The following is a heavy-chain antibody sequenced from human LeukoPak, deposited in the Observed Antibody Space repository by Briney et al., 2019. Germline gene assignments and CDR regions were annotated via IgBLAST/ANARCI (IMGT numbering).Heavy chain of an antibody. CDR2: IYYSGST. J-gene: IGHJ6*02. Sequence: SETLSLTCTVPGGSISSGGYYWSWIRQHPGKGLEWIGYIYYSGSTYYNPSLKSRVTISVDTSKNQFSLKLSSVTAADTAVYYCARDEVANYYYYGMDVWGQGTTVTVSS. D-gene: IGHD2-15*01. CDR3: ARDEVANYYYYGMDV. CDR1: GGSISSGGYY. V-gene: IGHV4-31*03.